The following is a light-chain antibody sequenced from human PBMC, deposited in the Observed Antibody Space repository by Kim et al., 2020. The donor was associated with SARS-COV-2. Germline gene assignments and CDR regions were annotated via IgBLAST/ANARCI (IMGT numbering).Light chain of an antibody. CDR3: LSYAGTSTFI. CDR1: SRDVGDYNY. J-gene: IGLJ1*01. Sequence: GQSVTISCPGSSRDVGDYNYVSWYRQHPGKAPKLMIYDVYKRPSGVPDRFSGSKSDNTASLTISGLQADDEADYYCLSYAGTSTFIFGTGTKVTVL. V-gene: IGLV2-11*01. CDR2: DVY.